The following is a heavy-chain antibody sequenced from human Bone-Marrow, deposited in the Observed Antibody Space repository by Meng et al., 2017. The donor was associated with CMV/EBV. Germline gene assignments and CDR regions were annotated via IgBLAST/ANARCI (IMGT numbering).Heavy chain of an antibody. V-gene: IGHV1-2*02. CDR2: INPNSGGT. Sequence: ASVKVSCKASGYTFTSYGISWVRQAPGQGLEWMGWINPNSGGTNYAQKFQGRVTMTRDTSISTAYMELSRLRSDDTAVYYCARVGRAPLRSGIIVVVPAAPSDYWGQGTLVTVSS. D-gene: IGHD2-2*01. CDR3: ARVGRAPLRSGIIVVVPAAPSDY. CDR1: GYTFTSYG. J-gene: IGHJ4*02.